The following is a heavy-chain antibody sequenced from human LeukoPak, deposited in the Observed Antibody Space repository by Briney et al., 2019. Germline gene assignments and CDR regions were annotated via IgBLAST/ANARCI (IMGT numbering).Heavy chain of an antibody. Sequence: PSETLPLTCTVSGGSISSYYWSWIRQPPGKGLEWIGYIYYSGSTNYNPSLKSRVTISVDTSKNQFSLKLSSVTAADTAVYYCARGQTGYPYYFDYWGQGTLVTVSS. D-gene: IGHD3-9*01. J-gene: IGHJ4*02. V-gene: IGHV4-59*01. CDR1: GGSISSYY. CDR2: IYYSGST. CDR3: ARGQTGYPYYFDY.